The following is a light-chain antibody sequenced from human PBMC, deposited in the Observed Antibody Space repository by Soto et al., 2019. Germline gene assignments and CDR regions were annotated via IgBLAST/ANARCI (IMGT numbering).Light chain of an antibody. J-gene: IGLJ1*01. CDR1: SSDVGSYNY. Sequence: QSALTQPASVSGSPGQSITISCTGTSSDVGSYNYVSWYQQHPGKVPKLMIYEVSYRPSGVSNRFSGSKSGNTASLTISGLQAENEAEYYCSSYTNINTRACVFGTGTKLTVL. CDR2: EVS. V-gene: IGLV2-14*01. CDR3: SSYTNINTRACV.